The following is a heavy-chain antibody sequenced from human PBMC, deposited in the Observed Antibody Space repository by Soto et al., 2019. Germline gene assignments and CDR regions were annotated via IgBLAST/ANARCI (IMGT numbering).Heavy chain of an antibody. V-gene: IGHV1-18*01. Sequence: GASVKVSCKASGYTFTSYGISWVRQAPGQGLEWMGWISAYSGNTNYAQKLQGRVTMTTDTSTSTAYMELRSLRSDDTAVYYCARGVVTIFGVVTHAFDIWGQGTMVTVSS. J-gene: IGHJ3*02. CDR1: GYTFTSYG. CDR2: ISAYSGNT. CDR3: ARGVVTIFGVVTHAFDI. D-gene: IGHD3-3*01.